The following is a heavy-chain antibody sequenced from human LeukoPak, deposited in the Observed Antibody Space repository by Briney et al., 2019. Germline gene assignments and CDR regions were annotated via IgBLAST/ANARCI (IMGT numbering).Heavy chain of an antibody. J-gene: IGHJ3*02. CDR1: GGSFSGYY. CDR3: AGDTGPTYYYGSGSYGSNDAFDI. V-gene: IGHV4-34*01. CDR2: INHSGST. Sequence: PSETLSLTCAVYGGSFSGYYWSWIRQPPGKGLEWIGEINHSGSTNYNPSLKSRVTISVDTSKNQFSLKLSSVTAADTAVYYCAGDTGPTYYYGSGSYGSNDAFDIWGQGTMVTVSS. D-gene: IGHD3-10*01.